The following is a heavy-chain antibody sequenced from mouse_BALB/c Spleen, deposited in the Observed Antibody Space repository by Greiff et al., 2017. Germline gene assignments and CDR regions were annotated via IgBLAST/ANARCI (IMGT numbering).Heavy chain of an antibody. D-gene: IGHD4-1*01. CDR2: ISYDGSN. CDR1: GYSITSGYY. Sequence: DVKLQESGPGLVKPSQSLSLTCSVTGYSITSGYYWNWIRQFPGNKLEWMGYISYDGSNNYNPSLKNRISITRDTSKNQFFLKLNSVTTEDTATYYCARDRSWDWFAYWGQGTLVTVSA. CDR3: ARDRSWDWFAY. J-gene: IGHJ3*01. V-gene: IGHV3-6*02.